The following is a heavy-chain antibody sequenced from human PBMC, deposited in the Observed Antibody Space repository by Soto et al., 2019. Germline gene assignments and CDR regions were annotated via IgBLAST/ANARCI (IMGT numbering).Heavy chain of an antibody. CDR1: GGSISSYY. CDR3: ARQLWTPYYYYYGMDV. V-gene: IGHV4-59*08. D-gene: IGHD5-18*01. Sequence: SETLSLTCTVSGGSISSYYWSWIRQPLGKGLEWIGYIYYSGSTNYNPSLKSRVTISVDTSKNQFSLKLSSVTAADTAVYYCARQLWTPYYYYYGMDVWGQGTTVTVSS. CDR2: IYYSGST. J-gene: IGHJ6*02.